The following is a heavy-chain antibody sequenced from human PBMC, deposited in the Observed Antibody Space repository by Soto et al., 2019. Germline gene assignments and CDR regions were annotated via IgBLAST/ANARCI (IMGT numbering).Heavy chain of an antibody. CDR1: GGSISSGGYS. D-gene: IGHD2-2*02. V-gene: IGHV4-30-2*01. CDR3: ARGGCSSTSCYTSYNWFDP. J-gene: IGHJ5*02. Sequence: QLQLQESGSGLVKPSQTLSLTCAVSGGSISSGGYSWSWIRQPPGKGLEWIGYIYHSGSTYYNPSLKSRVTISVDRSKNQFSLKLSSVTAADTAVYYCARGGCSSTSCYTSYNWFDPWGQGTLVTVSS. CDR2: IYHSGST.